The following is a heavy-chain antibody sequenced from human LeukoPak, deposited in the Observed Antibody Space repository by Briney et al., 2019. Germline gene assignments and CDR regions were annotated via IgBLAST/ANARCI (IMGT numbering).Heavy chain of an antibody. D-gene: IGHD1-14*01. J-gene: IGHJ3*02. CDR2: IYHSGST. V-gene: IGHV4-38-2*01. Sequence: SETLSLTCAVSGYSISSGYYWGWIRQPPGKGLEWIGRIYHSGSTYYNQSLKSRVTISVDTSKNQFSLKLSSVTAADTAVYYCASQNLQTSVYIWGQGTMATASS. CDR1: GYSISSGYY. CDR3: ASQNLQTSVYI.